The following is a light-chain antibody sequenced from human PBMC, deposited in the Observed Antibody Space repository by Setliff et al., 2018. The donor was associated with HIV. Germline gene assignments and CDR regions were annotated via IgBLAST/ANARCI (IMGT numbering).Light chain of an antibody. CDR3: SSGTSSSTPYV. V-gene: IGLV2-18*02. Sequence: QSALTQPPSVSGSPGQSVTISCTGTSSDVGSSNRVSWYQQPPGTAPRLMIYEVSSRPSGVPDRFSGSKSGNTASLTISGLQAEDEADYYCSSGTSSSTPYVFGTGTK. J-gene: IGLJ1*01. CDR2: EVS. CDR1: SSDVGSSNR.